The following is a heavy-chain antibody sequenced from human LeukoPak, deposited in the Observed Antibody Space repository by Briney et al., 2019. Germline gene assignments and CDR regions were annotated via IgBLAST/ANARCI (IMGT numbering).Heavy chain of an antibody. CDR3: AGDGDYCSSTSCYTYYFDY. J-gene: IGHJ4*02. CDR2: ISSSSSTI. CDR1: GFTFSSYS. V-gene: IGHV3-48*04. D-gene: IGHD2-2*02. Sequence: GGSLRLSCAASGFTFSSYSMNWVRQAPGKGLEWVSYISSSSSTIYYADSVKGRFTISRDNAKNSLYLQMNSLRAEDTAVYYCAGDGDYCSSTSCYTYYFDYWGQGTLVTVSS.